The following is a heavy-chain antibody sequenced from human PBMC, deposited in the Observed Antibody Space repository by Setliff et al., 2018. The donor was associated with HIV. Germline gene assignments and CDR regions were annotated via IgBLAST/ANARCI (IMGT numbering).Heavy chain of an antibody. V-gene: IGHV4-39*07. Sequence: SETLSLTCNVSGGSISTSSYYWGWIRQPPGKGLEWIANINHRGATSYNPSLKSRVTISPDTSKNQFSLSLTSVTAADTAVYYCARDLGGSYWGMDVWGQGTTVTVSS. D-gene: IGHD1-26*01. CDR1: GGSISTSSYY. CDR3: ARDLGGSYWGMDV. CDR2: INHRGAT. J-gene: IGHJ6*02.